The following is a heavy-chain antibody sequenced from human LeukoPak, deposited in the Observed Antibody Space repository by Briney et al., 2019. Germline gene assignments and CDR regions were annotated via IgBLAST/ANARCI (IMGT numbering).Heavy chain of an antibody. CDR2: FDPEDGET. CDR3: ATNSGSYFLH. Sequence: ASVKVSFKVSGYTLTYLAMHWVRQAPGKGLEWMGGFDPEDGETIYAQNFQGRVTMTEDTSTDTAYMELSSLRSEDTAVYYCATNSGSYFLHWGQGTLVTVSS. CDR1: GYTLTYLA. V-gene: IGHV1-24*01. D-gene: IGHD1-26*01. J-gene: IGHJ1*01.